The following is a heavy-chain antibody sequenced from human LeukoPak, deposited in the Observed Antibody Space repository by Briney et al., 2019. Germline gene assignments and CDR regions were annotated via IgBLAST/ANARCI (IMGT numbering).Heavy chain of an antibody. CDR3: ARDLSPWETRNPDAFDI. J-gene: IGHJ3*02. V-gene: IGHV3-53*01. CDR1: GFTFSSDN. CDR2: IYSGGST. Sequence: GGSLRLSCAASGFTFSSDNMNWVRQAPGKGLEWVSVIYSGGSTYYADSVKGRFSISRDNSKNTLYLQMNSLRAEDTAVYYCARDLSPWETRNPDAFDIWGQGTMVTVSS. D-gene: IGHD1-14*01.